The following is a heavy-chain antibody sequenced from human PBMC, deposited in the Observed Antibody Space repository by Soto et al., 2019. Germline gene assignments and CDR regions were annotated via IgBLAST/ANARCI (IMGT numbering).Heavy chain of an antibody. D-gene: IGHD2-21*02. V-gene: IGHV3-33*06. Sequence: QVQLVESGGGVVQPGRSLRLYCAASGFTFSTYGIHWVRQAPGKGLEWLAVIWYDGSKKYYADSVQGRFTISRDNSKNTGYLQMNSLRAEDTAVYYCVKDHCGGDCYSNPYFDYWGQGTLVTVSS. CDR2: IWYDGSKK. J-gene: IGHJ4*02. CDR3: VKDHCGGDCYSNPYFDY. CDR1: GFTFSTYG.